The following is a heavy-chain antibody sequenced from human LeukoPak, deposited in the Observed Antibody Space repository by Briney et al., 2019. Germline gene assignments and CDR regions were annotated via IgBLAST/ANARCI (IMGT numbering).Heavy chain of an antibody. CDR1: GFTFSNYW. CDR2: IRQDGREK. D-gene: IGHD3-22*01. V-gene: IGHV3-7*01. Sequence: PGGPLRLSCVASGFTFSNYWMTWVRQAPGKGLEWVANIRQDGREKDYVDSVKGRFTISRDNGKNSLYLQMSSLRAEDTAVYYCARVGFDNSGYYGYYWGQGTLVIVSS. J-gene: IGHJ4*02. CDR3: ARVGFDNSGYYGYY.